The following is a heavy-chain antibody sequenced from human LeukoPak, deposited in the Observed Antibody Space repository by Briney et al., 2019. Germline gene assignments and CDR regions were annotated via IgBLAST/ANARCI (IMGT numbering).Heavy chain of an antibody. V-gene: IGHV4-59*01. D-gene: IGHD5-12*01. Sequence: PSETLSLTCTVSGGSISSYYWSWIRQPPGKGLEWIGYIYYSGSTNYNPSLKSRVTISVDTSKNQFSLKLSSVTAADTAVYYCARVGYDFNDYYYYMDVWGKGTTVTISS. CDR1: GGSISSYY. CDR3: ARVGYDFNDYYYYMDV. CDR2: IYYSGST. J-gene: IGHJ6*03.